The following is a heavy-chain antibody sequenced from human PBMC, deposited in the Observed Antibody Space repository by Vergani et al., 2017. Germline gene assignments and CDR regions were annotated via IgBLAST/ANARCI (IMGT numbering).Heavy chain of an antibody. Sequence: QVHLQQRGAGVLKPSETLSLTCGVIGGSLSGYFWSWIRQSPGRGLEWIGEITAIGSAKYRPSAMNRVTISVDTSRGEFPLTVTSVTAADTGLYFCASRRPRLNLGSKSNAGTFDSWGQGTLVTVSS. CDR2: ITAIGSA. CDR3: ASRRPRLNLGSKSNAGTFDS. J-gene: IGHJ4*02. CDR1: GGSLSGYF. D-gene: IGHD3-10*01. V-gene: IGHV4-34*02.